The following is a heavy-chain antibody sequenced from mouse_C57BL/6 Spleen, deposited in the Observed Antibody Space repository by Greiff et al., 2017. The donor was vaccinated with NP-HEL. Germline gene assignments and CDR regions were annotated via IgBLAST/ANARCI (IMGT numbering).Heavy chain of an antibody. Sequence: QVQLQQPGAELVRPGSSVKLSCKASGYTFTSYWMDWVKQRPGQGLEWIGNIYPSDSETHYNQKFKDKATLTVDKSSSTAYMQLSSLTSEDSAVYYCARSSYGNYEGNYWGEGTTRTVSS. CDR2: IYPSDSET. J-gene: IGHJ2*01. D-gene: IGHD2-10*01. CDR1: GYTFTSYW. V-gene: IGHV1-61*01. CDR3: ARSSYGNYEGNY.